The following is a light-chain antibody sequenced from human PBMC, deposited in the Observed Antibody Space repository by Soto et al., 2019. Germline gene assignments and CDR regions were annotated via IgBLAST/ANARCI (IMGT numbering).Light chain of an antibody. Sequence: DTQLTQSPSFVSASVGDRVIITCRASQGISSYLAWYQQKPGKAPKLLIDAASTLQSGVPSRFSGSGSGTEFTLTISSLQSEDFATYYCQQLNDYPRTFGQGTRLEIK. CDR3: QQLNDYPRT. CDR2: AAS. CDR1: QGISSY. V-gene: IGKV1-9*01. J-gene: IGKJ5*01.